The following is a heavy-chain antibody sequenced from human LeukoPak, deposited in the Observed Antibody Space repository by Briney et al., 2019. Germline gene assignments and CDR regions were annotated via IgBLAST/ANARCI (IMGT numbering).Heavy chain of an antibody. J-gene: IGHJ4*02. CDR2: NNPSGGST. CDR1: GCTFTSYY. D-gene: IGHD3-22*01. V-gene: IGHV1-46*01. Sequence: ASVKVSCKPSGCTFTSYYMHWVRQAPGQGLEWMGINNPSGGSTSYAQKFQGRVTMTRDTSTSTVYMELSSLRSEDTAVYYCARDAYYYDSSGYYGFGVDYWGQGTLVTVSS. CDR3: ARDAYYYDSSGYYGFGVDY.